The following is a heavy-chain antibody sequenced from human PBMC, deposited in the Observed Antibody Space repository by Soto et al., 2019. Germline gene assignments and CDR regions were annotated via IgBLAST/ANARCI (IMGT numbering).Heavy chain of an antibody. J-gene: IGHJ6*02. D-gene: IGHD2-8*01. CDR2: LTASGLNT. CDR3: AKGLGNAKEV. CDR1: GFNCGSYG. V-gene: IGHV3-23*01. Sequence: EVQLLESGGGLVQPGGSLRLSCSASGFNCGSYGMSWVRQAPGKGLEWVSGLTASGLNTYYTDSVKGRFTISRDTSRNTVYLQMSGLRVEDTAVFHCAKGLGNAKEVWGQGTTVTVSS.